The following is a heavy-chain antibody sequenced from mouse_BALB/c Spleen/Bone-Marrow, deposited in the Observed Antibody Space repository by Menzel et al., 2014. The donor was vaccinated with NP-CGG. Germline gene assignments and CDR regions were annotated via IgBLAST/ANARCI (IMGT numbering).Heavy chain of an antibody. CDR3: NARDYGYEGYAMDN. J-gene: IGHJ4*01. CDR2: IDPENGDT. V-gene: IGHV14-4*02. D-gene: IGHD2-14*01. Sequence: VQLQQSGAELVRSGASVKLSCTASGFNIKDYYMYWVKQRPEQGLEWIGWIDPENGDTEYAPKFQGKATMTADTSSNTAYLRLSSLTSEDTAVYYCNARDYGYEGYAMDNWGQGTSVTVSS. CDR1: GFNIKDYY.